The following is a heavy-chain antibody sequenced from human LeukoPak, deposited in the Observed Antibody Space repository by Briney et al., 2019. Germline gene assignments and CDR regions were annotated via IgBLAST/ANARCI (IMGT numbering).Heavy chain of an antibody. V-gene: IGHV3-21*01. CDR2: ISSSSSNI. J-gene: IGHJ4*02. Sequence: GSLRLSCAASGFTFNRYSMNWVRQAPGKGLEWVSSISSSSSNIYYADSVKGRFTISRDNAKNSLYLQMKSLGAEDTAVYYCARRGYHDYSGFDYWGQGTLVTVSS. D-gene: IGHD1-26*01. CDR1: GFTFNRYS. CDR3: ARRGYHDYSGFDY.